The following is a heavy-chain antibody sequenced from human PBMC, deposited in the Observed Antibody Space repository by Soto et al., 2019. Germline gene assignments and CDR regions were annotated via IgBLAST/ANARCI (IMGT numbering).Heavy chain of an antibody. J-gene: IGHJ3*02. D-gene: IGHD3-22*01. CDR1: GGSISSYY. CDR3: ARDSASRSYYYDSSGAQDAFDI. CDR2: IYYSGST. V-gene: IGHV4-59*12. Sequence: SETLSLTCTVSGGSISSYYWSWIRQPPGKGLEWIGYIYYSGSTNYNPSLKSRVTISVDTSKNQFSLKLSSVTAADTAVYYCARDSASRSYYYDSSGAQDAFDIWGQGTMVTVSS.